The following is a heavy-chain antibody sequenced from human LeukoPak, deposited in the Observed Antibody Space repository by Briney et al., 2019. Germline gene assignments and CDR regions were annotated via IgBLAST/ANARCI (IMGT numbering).Heavy chain of an antibody. D-gene: IGHD3-22*01. CDR1: GFTFSNYA. V-gene: IGHV3-23*01. CDR2: FSSSGANT. CDR3: AKGSYYDSSGSFYFDY. J-gene: IGHJ4*02. Sequence: GGSLRLSCAASGFTFSNYAMSWVRQAPGKGLEWVSTFSSSGANTYYADSVKGRFTISRDNSKNTLYLQVNSLGTEDTAAYYCAKGSYYDSSGSFYFDYWGQGTLVTVSS.